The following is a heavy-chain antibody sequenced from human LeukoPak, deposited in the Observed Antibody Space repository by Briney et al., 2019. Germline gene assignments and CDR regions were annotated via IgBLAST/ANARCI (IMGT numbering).Heavy chain of an antibody. Sequence: PSETLSLTCTVSGVFISSGDYYWSWIRQPPGKGLEWIGYIYYSGSTNYNPSLKSRVTISVDTSKNQFSLKLSSVTAADTAVYYCARGEVSHYDFWSGYYGFDYWGQGTLVTVSS. D-gene: IGHD3-3*01. V-gene: IGHV4-61*08. CDR3: ARGEVSHYDFWSGYYGFDY. J-gene: IGHJ4*02. CDR1: GVFISSGDYY. CDR2: IYYSGST.